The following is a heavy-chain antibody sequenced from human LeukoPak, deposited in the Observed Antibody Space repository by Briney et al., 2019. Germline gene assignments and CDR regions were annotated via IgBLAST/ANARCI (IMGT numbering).Heavy chain of an antibody. Sequence: ASVKVSCKASGGTFSSYAISWVRQAPGQGLEWMGGVIPIFGTANYAQKFQGRVTITADESTSTAYMELSSLRSEDTAVYYCARGLGGYSSGWYYFDYWGQGTLVTVSS. D-gene: IGHD6-19*01. CDR2: VIPIFGTA. CDR3: ARGLGGYSSGWYYFDY. CDR1: GGTFSSYA. V-gene: IGHV1-69*13. J-gene: IGHJ4*02.